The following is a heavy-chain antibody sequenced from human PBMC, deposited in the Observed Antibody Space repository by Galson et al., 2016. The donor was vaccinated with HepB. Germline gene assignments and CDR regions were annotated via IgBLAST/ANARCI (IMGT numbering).Heavy chain of an antibody. CDR1: GGSITSSSYF. Sequence: LSLTCNVSGGSITSSSYFWGWIRQPPGKGLEWIGSIYYSGSTYYKPSLKSRVTISVDTSKNQFSLKMRSVTAAYTAVYYCASLRDVYNLNYWGQGTLVTVSS. CDR2: IYYSGST. CDR3: ASLRDVYNLNY. V-gene: IGHV4-39*01. J-gene: IGHJ4*02. D-gene: IGHD5-24*01.